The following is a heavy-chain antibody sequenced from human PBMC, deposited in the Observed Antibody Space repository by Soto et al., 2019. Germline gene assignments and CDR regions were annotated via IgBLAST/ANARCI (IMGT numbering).Heavy chain of an antibody. D-gene: IGHD4-17*01. CDR1: GFTFTPYA. J-gene: IGHJ4*02. CDR3: AKVNSIVGDGDHDY. Sequence: EVQLLESGGGLVQPGGSLRLSCEASGFTFTPYARSGVRQPPGKGLEWVSGISSSGDIPYYADSVKGRFTISRDQSKKTVYLQMNSLRAEDTALYYCAKVNSIVGDGDHDYWGQGTLVSVSS. CDR2: ISSSGDIP. V-gene: IGHV3-23*01.